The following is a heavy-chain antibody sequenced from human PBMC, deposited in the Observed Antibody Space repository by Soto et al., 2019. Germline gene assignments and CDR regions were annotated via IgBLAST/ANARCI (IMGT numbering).Heavy chain of an antibody. CDR2: INAGNGNT. CDR1: GYTFTSYA. J-gene: IGHJ6*02. D-gene: IGHD6-13*01. CDR3: ARASIAAAGRTKYYYGMDV. Sequence: GASVKVSCKASGYTFTSYAMHWVRQAPGQRLEWMGWINAGNGNTKYSQKFQGRVTMTRDTSASTAYMELRSLRSDDTAVYYCARASIAAAGRTKYYYGMDVWGQGTTVTVSS. V-gene: IGHV1-3*01.